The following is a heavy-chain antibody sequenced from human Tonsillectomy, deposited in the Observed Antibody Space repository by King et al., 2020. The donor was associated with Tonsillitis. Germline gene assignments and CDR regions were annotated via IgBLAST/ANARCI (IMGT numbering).Heavy chain of an antibody. CDR3: LRAYGSGSYLHY. D-gene: IGHD3-10*01. CDR1: GFTFSSFA. CDR2: ISYDGSTK. J-gene: IGHJ4*02. Sequence: VQLVESGGGVVQPGRSLRLSCAVSGFTFSSFAMHWVRQAPGEGLEWVAGISYDGSTKEYVDSVKGRLTISRDNSKNTVFLQMNSLRAEDTGVYYCLRAYGSGSYLHYWGRGTLVSVAS. V-gene: IGHV3-30-3*01.